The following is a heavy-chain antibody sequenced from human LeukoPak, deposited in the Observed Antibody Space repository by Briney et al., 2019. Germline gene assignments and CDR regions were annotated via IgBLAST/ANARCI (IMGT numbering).Heavy chain of an antibody. CDR1: GFTFSSYS. D-gene: IGHD1-26*01. CDR2: IKQDGSEK. J-gene: IGHJ4*02. CDR3: ARDWVGGSYYDY. V-gene: IGHV3-7*01. Sequence: PGGSLRLSCAASGFTFSSYSMNWVRQAPGKGLGWVANIKQDGSEKYYVDSVKGRFTISRDNAKNSLYLQMNSLRAEDTAVYYCARDWVGGSYYDYWGQGTLVTVSS.